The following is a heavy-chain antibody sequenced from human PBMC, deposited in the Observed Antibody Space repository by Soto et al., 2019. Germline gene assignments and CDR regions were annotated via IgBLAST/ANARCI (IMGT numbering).Heavy chain of an antibody. D-gene: IGHD1-1*01. CDR1: GASLSTSCYY. Sequence: PSDTLSLTCTLSGASLSTSCYYWGWVGQPPGKVLEWIVTFYYSGGTNHKPSLKSGFTISIDTSKNHFALKLSFVIAADTAIYYCASHGAKDDLNHFDYWGQGTLVTVSS. V-gene: IGHV4-39*02. CDR3: ASHGAKDDLNHFDY. J-gene: IGHJ4*02. CDR2: FYYSGGT.